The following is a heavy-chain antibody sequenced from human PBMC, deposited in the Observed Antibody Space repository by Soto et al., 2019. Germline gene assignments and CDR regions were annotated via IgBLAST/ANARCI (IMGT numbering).Heavy chain of an antibody. CDR3: ARGGVVTPNYYYGMDV. V-gene: IGHV1-69*13. J-gene: IGHJ6*02. D-gene: IGHD2-21*02. CDR1: GGTFSSYA. CDR2: IIPIFGTA. Sequence: ASVKVSCKASGGTFSSYAISWVRQAPGQGLEWMGGIIPIFGTANYAQKFQGRVTITADESTSTAYMELSSLRSEDTAVYYCARGGVVTPNYYYGMDVWGQGTTVTFSS.